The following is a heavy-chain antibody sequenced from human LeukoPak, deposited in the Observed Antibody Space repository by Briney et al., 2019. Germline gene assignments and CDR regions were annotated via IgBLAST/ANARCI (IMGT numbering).Heavy chain of an antibody. Sequence: SETLSLTCTVSGDSISSYYWTWIRQPPGKGLEWIGYIYHRGSANYNPSLKSRVTISVDTSKNQFPLTLSSVTAADAAVYYCARAGDYYVSGSYLGYWGQGTLVTVSS. CDR1: GDSISSYY. V-gene: IGHV4-59*01. CDR3: ARAGDYYVSGSYLGY. CDR2: IYHRGSA. J-gene: IGHJ4*02. D-gene: IGHD3-10*01.